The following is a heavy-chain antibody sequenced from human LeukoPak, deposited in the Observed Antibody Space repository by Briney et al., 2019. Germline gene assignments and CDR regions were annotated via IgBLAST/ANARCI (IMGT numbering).Heavy chain of an antibody. CDR2: ISGRGST. Sequence: SETLSLTCTVSGDSIGSDTDYWTWIRQPAGKGLEWIGHISGRGSTDYNPSLKSRLTISVDTSQRQFSLNLRSVTAADTAVYYCARDLLRFRGATKYYYYMDVWGKGTTVTVSS. V-gene: IGHV4-61*09. J-gene: IGHJ6*03. D-gene: IGHD3-10*01. CDR3: ARDLLRFRGATKYYYYMDV. CDR1: GDSIGSDTDY.